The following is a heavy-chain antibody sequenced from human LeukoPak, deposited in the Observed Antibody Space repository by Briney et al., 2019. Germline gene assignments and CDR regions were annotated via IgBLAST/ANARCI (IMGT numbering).Heavy chain of an antibody. J-gene: IGHJ4*02. CDR1: GGTFSSDG. D-gene: IGHD4-17*01. CDR2: IIPIFGTT. Sequence: SVKVSCKASGGTFSSDGVNWVRQAPGQGLEWMGRIIPIFGTTNYAQKFQGRVTISADKSTSSVYLELSSLRSEDTAFYYCARRDLSGDYVHWGQGTLVTVSS. CDR3: ARRDLSGDYVH. V-gene: IGHV1-69*06.